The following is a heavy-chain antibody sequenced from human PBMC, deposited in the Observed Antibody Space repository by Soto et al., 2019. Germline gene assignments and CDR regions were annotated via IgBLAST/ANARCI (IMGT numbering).Heavy chain of an antibody. CDR1: GGTFSSYT. Sequence: QVQLVQSGAEVKKPGSSVKVSCKASGGTFSSYTISWVRQAPGQGLEWMGRIIPILGIANYAQKFQGRVTSTADKSTSTAYMELSSMRSEDTAVYYGATAYDYYYYYMDVWGKGTTVTVSS. J-gene: IGHJ6*03. CDR3: ATAYDYYYYYMDV. V-gene: IGHV1-69*02. D-gene: IGHD4-17*01. CDR2: IIPILGIA.